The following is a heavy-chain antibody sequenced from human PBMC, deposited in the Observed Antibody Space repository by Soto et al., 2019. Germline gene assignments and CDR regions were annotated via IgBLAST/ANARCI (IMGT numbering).Heavy chain of an antibody. V-gene: IGHV1-8*01. J-gene: IGHJ3*02. CDR2: MNPNSGNT. CDR3: ARSQEILGDAFDI. D-gene: IGHD7-27*01. CDR1: GYTFTSYD. Sequence: GASVKVSCKASGYTFTSYDINWVRQATGQGLEWMGWMNPNSGNTGYAQKFQGRVTMTRNTSISTAYMELSSLRSEDTALYYCARSQEILGDAFDIWGQGTMVTVSS.